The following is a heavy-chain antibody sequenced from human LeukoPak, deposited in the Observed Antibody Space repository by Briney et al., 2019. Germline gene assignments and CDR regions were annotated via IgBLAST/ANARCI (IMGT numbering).Heavy chain of an antibody. CDR2: ISSSSGTI. CDR1: GFTFSSYS. D-gene: IGHD3-22*01. J-gene: IGHJ3*02. V-gene: IGHV3-48*04. CDR3: AREYYYDSSGYFGAFDI. Sequence: GGSLRLSCAASGFTFSSYSMNWVRQAPGKGLEWVSYISSSSGTIYYADSVKGRFTISRDNAKNSLYLQMNSLRAEDTAVYYCAREYYYDSSGYFGAFDIWGQGTMVTVSS.